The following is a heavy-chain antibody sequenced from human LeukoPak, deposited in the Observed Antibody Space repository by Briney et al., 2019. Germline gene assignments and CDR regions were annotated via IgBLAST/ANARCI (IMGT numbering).Heavy chain of an antibody. D-gene: IGHD3-10*01. CDR2: ISYDGSNK. CDR1: GFTFSSYA. V-gene: IGHV3-30-3*01. CDR3: ASTYGSGSNPTDYYGMDV. J-gene: IGHJ6*02. Sequence: GGSLRLSCAASGFTFSSYAMHWVRQAPGKGLEWVAVISYDGSNKYYADSVKGRFTISRDNSKNTLYLQMNSLRAEDTAVYYCASTYGSGSNPTDYYGMDVWGQGTTVTVSS.